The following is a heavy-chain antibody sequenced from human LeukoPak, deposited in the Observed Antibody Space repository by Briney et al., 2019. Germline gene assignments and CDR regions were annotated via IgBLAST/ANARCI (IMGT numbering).Heavy chain of an antibody. J-gene: IGHJ4*02. CDR2: IYYSGST. CDR1: GGSISSYY. V-gene: IGHV4-59*01. Sequence: SETLSLTCTVSGGSISSYYWSWIRQPPGKGLEWIGYIYYSGSTNYNPSLKSRVTISVDTSKNQFSLKLSSVTAADTAVYYCARSERLRCMVRGVQFDYWGQGTLVTVSS. D-gene: IGHD3-10*01. CDR3: ARSERLRCMVRGVQFDY.